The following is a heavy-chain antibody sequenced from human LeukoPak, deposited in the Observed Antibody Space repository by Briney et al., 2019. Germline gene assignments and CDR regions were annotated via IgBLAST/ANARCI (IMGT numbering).Heavy chain of an antibody. CDR3: ARVDRAVAGTPHY. CDR2: IIPIFGTA. CDR1: GGTFSSYA. Sequence: SVKVSCKASGGTFSSYAISWVRQAPGQGLEWMGRIIPIFGTANYAQKFQGRVTITTDESTSTAYMELSSLRSEDTAVYYCARVDRAVAGTPHYWGQGTLVTVSS. J-gene: IGHJ4*02. D-gene: IGHD6-19*01. V-gene: IGHV1-69*05.